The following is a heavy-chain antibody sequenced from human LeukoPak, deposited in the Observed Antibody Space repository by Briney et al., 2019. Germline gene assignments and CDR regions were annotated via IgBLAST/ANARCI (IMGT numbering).Heavy chain of an antibody. D-gene: IGHD2-8*02. J-gene: IGHJ4*02. CDR2: ISGSGGST. V-gene: IGHV3-23*01. Sequence: PGGSLRLSCAASGFTFSSYSMNWVRQAPGKGLEWVSAISGSGGSTYYADSVKGRFTISRDNSKNTLFLQMDSLRAEDTAIYYCTDPWWIQDWGQGTLVTVSS. CDR1: GFTFSSYS. CDR3: TDPWWIQD.